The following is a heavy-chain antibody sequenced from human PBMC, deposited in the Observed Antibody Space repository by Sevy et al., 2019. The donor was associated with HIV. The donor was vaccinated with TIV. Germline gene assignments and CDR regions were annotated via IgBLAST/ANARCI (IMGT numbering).Heavy chain of an antibody. V-gene: IGHV1-46*03. CDR1: GYTFTSYY. D-gene: IGHD6-6*01. CDR2: INPSGGST. Sequence: ASVKVSCKASGYTFTSYYMHWVRQAPGQGLEWMGIINPSGGSTSYAQKFQGRVTMTRDTSTSTVYMELSSLRSEDTAVYYCARDSEGYSSSSYFDYWGQGTLVTVSS. CDR3: ARDSEGYSSSSYFDY. J-gene: IGHJ4*02.